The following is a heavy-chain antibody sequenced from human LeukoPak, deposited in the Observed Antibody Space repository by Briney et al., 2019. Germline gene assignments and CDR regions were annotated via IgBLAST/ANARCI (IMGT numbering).Heavy chain of an antibody. CDR3: ARVPAAGRGIDY. J-gene: IGHJ4*02. CDR1: GGSISSGDYF. V-gene: IGHV4-31*03. D-gene: IGHD6-13*01. Sequence: SETLSLTCTVSGGSISSGDYFWSWIRQHPGKGLEWIGYIYYSGSTYYNPSLQSRVTVSVDTSKNQFSLKLSSVTAADTAVYYCARVPAAGRGIDYWGQGTLVTVSS. CDR2: IYYSGST.